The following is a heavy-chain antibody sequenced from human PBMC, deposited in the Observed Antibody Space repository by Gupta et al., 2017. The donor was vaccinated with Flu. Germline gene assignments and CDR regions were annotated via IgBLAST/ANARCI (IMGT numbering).Heavy chain of an antibody. CDR1: GGTFSSYA. CDR2: IIPIFGTA. CDR3: ARDVTMVRGSTIYYYGMDV. V-gene: IGHV1-69*01. Sequence: QVQLVQSGAEVKKPGSSVKVSCKASGGTFSSYAISWVRQAPGQGLEWMGGIIPIFGTANYAQKFQGRVTITADESTSTAYMELSSLRSEETAVYYCARDVTMVRGSTIYYYGMDVWGQGTTVTVSS. J-gene: IGHJ6*02. D-gene: IGHD3-10*01.